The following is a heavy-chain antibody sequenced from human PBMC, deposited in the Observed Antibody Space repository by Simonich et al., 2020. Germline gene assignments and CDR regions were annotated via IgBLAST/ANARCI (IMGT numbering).Heavy chain of an antibody. J-gene: IGHJ3*02. CDR2: ISRSGSTI. Sequence: QPGVSLRLSCAASGFTFSSYKINWVRQAPWKGLEWVSYISRSGSTIYYADSVQGRFTISRDNAKNSLYLQMNSLRAEDTAVYYCAREKWLRFAFDIWGQGTMVTVSS. D-gene: IGHD5-12*01. V-gene: IGHV3-48*03. CDR1: GFTFSSYK. CDR3: AREKWLRFAFDI.